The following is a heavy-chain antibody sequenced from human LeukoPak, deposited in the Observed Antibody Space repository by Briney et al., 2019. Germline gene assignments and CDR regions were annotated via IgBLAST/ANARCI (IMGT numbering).Heavy chain of an antibody. V-gene: IGHV3-23*01. CDR1: GFTFCRYA. Sequence: RGGCPRLSPAASGFTFCRYAMSWVRQAPGKGLEWVSTIRDHDGSTYYADSVKGRFTISRDTSQNTLYLQMKSLKTEDTAVYYSTTDVMWWELPLFVFWGEGTLVTVFS. J-gene: IGHJ4*02. D-gene: IGHD1-26*01. CDR2: IRDHDGST. CDR3: TTDVMWWELPLFVF.